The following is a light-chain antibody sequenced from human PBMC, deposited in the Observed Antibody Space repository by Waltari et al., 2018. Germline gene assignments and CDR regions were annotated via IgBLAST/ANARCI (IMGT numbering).Light chain of an antibody. CDR1: QSVSSN. CDR2: GAS. Sequence: EIVMTQSPATLSVSPGERATLSCRASQSVSSNLAWYQQKPGQAPRLLIYGASIRATGIPARFSGSGSGTEFTLTISSLQAEDVAVYYCQQFYTTPMTFGQGTRLEIK. CDR3: QQFYTTPMT. V-gene: IGKV3D-15*01. J-gene: IGKJ5*01.